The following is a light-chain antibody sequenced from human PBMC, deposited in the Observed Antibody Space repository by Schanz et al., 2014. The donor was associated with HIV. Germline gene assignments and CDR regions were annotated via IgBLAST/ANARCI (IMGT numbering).Light chain of an antibody. J-gene: IGKJ3*01. V-gene: IGKV3D-20*02. CDR3: QQRSTWPFTIT. Sequence: EIVLTQSPGTLSLSPGERATLSCRASQSVTSSYLAWYQQKPGQAPRLLIYGASSRATGIPDRFSGSGSGTEFTLTISGLEPEDFAVYYCQQRSTWPFTITFGPGTKVDIK. CDR1: QSVTSSY. CDR2: GAS.